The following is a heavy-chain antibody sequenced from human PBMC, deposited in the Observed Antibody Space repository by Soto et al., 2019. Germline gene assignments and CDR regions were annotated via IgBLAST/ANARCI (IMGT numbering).Heavy chain of an antibody. CDR1: GGSVNTDYW. Sequence: QVQLQESGPGLVKPSGTLSLTCAVSGGSVNTDYWWSWVRQPPGKGLGWIGEVHHSGTTNYIQSPHGSLHLSVGKSGHPVSLELVPVAGADTAVYYCARGVSYRWVYWGQGTLVTVSS. D-gene: IGHD3-16*02. J-gene: IGHJ4*02. V-gene: IGHV4-4*02. CDR2: VHHSGTT. CDR3: ARGVSYRWVY.